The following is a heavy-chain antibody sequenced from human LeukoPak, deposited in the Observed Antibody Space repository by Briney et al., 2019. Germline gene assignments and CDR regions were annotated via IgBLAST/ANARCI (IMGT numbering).Heavy chain of an antibody. J-gene: IGHJ4*02. CDR1: GGSFSDYY. D-gene: IGHD3-16*02. V-gene: IGHV4-34*01. CDR3: ARLYLGY. Sequence: SPSETLSLTCAVYGGSFSDYYWSWIRQPPGKGLEWIGEINHSGSTNYNPSLKSRVTISVDTSKNQFSLKLSSETAADTAVYYCARLYLGYWGQGTLVTVSS. CDR2: INHSGST.